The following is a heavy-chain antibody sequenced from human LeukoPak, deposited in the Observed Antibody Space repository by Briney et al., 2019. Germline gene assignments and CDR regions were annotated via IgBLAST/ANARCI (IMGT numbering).Heavy chain of an antibody. CDR1: GYTFTSYD. V-gene: IGHV1-8*03. J-gene: IGHJ5*02. CDR3: ARVPSGGDKFDP. CDR2: MNPNSGNT. D-gene: IGHD6-25*01. Sequence: ASVKVSCKASGYTFTSYDINWVRQATGQGLEWMGWMNPNSGNTGYAQKVQGRVTITRNTSRSTAYMELSSLRSEATAVYYCARVPSGGDKFDPWGQGTLVTVSS.